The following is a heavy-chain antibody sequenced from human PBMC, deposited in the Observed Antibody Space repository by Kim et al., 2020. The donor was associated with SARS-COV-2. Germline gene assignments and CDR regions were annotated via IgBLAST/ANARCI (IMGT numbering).Heavy chain of an antibody. CDR2: ISWNSGSI. CDR1: GFTFDDYD. V-gene: IGHV3-9*01. J-gene: IGHJ5*02. D-gene: IGHD6-13*01. CDR3: AKDISPYSSGWYTSWFDP. Sequence: GGSLRLSCAASGFTFDDYDMHWVRQAPGKGLEWVSGISWNSGSIGYADSVKGRFTISRDNAKNSLYLQMNSLRAEDTALYYCAKDISPYSSGWYTSWFDPWGQGTLVTVSS.